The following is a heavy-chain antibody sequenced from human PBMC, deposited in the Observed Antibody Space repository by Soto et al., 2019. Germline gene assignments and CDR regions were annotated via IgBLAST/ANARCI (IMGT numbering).Heavy chain of an antibody. CDR2: INVGNGDT. V-gene: IGHV1-3*01. Sequence: ASVKVSCKAFGYTFTSYAVHWVRQAPGQRLEWMGWINVGNGDTKYSPKFQGRVSITRATSASTAYMELSSLRSEDTAVYYCVRWRYLEYNFDYWGQGTLVTVSS. D-gene: IGHD1-1*01. J-gene: IGHJ4*02. CDR1: GYTFTSYA. CDR3: VRWRYLEYNFDY.